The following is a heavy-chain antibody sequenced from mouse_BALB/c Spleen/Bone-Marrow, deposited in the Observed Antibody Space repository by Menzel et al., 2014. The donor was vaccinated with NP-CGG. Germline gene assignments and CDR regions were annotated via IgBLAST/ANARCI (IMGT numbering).Heavy chain of an antibody. CDR2: ISSGGSYT. CDR1: GFTFSSYA. J-gene: IGHJ2*01. D-gene: IGHD2-4*01. CDR3: ARHGITRLLDY. V-gene: IGHV5-9-3*01. Sequence: EVKLVESGGGLVKPGGSLKLSCAASGFTFSSYAMSWVRQTPEKRPEWVATISSGGSYTYYPDSVKGRFTISRDNAKNTLYLQMSSLRSEDTAMYYCARHGITRLLDYWGQGTTLTVSS.